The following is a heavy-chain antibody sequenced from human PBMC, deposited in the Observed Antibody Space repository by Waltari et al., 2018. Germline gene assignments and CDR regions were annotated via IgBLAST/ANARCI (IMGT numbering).Heavy chain of an antibody. J-gene: IGHJ4*02. CDR1: GYTFTSYA. V-gene: IGHV1-3*01. D-gene: IGHD3-10*01. CDR3: ARALWFREHYFDY. Sequence: QVQLVXXGAEVKKPXXXVXXXCKXSGYTFTSYAMQWVRQAPGQRLKWMGWINAGNGNTKYSQKFQGRVTITRDTSVSTAYMELSSLRSEDTAVYYCARALWFREHYFDYWGQGTLVTVSS. CDR2: INAGNGNT.